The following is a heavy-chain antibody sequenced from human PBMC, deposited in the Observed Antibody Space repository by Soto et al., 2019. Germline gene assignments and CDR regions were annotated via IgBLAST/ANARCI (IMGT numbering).Heavy chain of an antibody. Sequence: VGSLRLSCAASGFTFSSYSMNWVRQAPGKGLEWVSSISSSSSYIYYADSVKGRFTISRDNAKNSLYLQMNSLRAEDTAVYYCARDYYGSGSYSYYYYGMDVWGQGTTLTVSS. CDR3: ARDYYGSGSYSYYYYGMDV. D-gene: IGHD3-10*01. CDR2: ISSSSSYI. CDR1: GFTFSSYS. V-gene: IGHV3-21*01. J-gene: IGHJ6*02.